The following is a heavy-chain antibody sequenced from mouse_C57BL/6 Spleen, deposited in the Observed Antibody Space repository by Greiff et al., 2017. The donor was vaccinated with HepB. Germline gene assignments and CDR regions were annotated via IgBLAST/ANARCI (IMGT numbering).Heavy chain of an antibody. CDR3: AMFVTTVVAGVVYFCY. CDR2: IHPSDSDT. Sequence: QVQLKQPGAELVKPGPSVKVSCKASGYTFTSYWMHWVKQRPGQGLEWIGRIHPSDSDTNYNQKFKGKATLTVDKSSSTAYMQLSSLASEDSAVYDCAMFVTTVVAGVVYFCYWGGGTTLTVSS. CDR1: GYTFTSYW. D-gene: IGHD1-1*01. V-gene: IGHV1-74*01. J-gene: IGHJ2*01.